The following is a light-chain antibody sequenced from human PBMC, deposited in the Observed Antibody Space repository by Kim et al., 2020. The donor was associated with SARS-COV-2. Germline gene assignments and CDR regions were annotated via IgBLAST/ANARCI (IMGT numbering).Light chain of an antibody. Sequence: SYELTQPPSVSVSPGQTASITCSGDKLGYKYACWYQQKPGQSPVLVIYQDTKRPSGIPERFSGSNSGNTATLTISGTQAMDEADYYCQAWATSTVVFGGG. V-gene: IGLV3-1*01. CDR3: QAWATSTVV. J-gene: IGLJ2*01. CDR2: QDT. CDR1: KLGYKY.